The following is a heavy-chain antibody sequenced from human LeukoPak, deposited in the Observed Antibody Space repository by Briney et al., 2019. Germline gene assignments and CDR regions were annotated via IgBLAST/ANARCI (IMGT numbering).Heavy chain of an antibody. CDR3: ARAGQVAVAGTVDY. V-gene: IGHV1-2*02. D-gene: IGHD6-19*01. CDR1: GYTFTGYY. Sequence: ASVKVSCKASGYTFTGYYMHWVRQAPGQGLEWMGWINPNSGGTNFAQKFQGRVTMTRDTSLSTAYMELSSLRSDDTAVHYCARAGQVAVAGTVDYWGQGTLVTVSS. J-gene: IGHJ4*02. CDR2: INPNSGGT.